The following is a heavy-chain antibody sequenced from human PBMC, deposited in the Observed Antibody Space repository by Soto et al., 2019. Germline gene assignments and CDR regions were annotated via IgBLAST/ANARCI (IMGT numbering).Heavy chain of an antibody. Sequence: ASVKVSCKASGYTFTGYYMHWVRQAPGQGFEWMGWINPNSGGTNYAQKFQGWVTMTRDTSISTAYMELSRLRSDDTAVYYCARGSDIVLMVYADAFDIWGQGTMVTVSS. D-gene: IGHD2-8*01. V-gene: IGHV1-2*04. CDR2: INPNSGGT. J-gene: IGHJ3*02. CDR1: GYTFTGYY. CDR3: ARGSDIVLMVYADAFDI.